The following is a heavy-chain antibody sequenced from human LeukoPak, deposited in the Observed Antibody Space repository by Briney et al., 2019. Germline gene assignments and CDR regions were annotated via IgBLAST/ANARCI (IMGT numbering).Heavy chain of an antibody. CDR3: ASCHCTNGVRYGECEYFQH. CDR1: GYTFTSYG. V-gene: IGHV1-18*01. CDR2: ISAYNGKT. Sequence: GASVKVSCKASGYTFTSYGITWVRQAPGQGLEWMGWISAYNGKTNYAQKFQGRVTLTTDTSTSTACMELRSLRSDDTAVYYCASCHCTNGVRYGECEYFQHWGQGTLVTVSS. D-gene: IGHD2-8*01. J-gene: IGHJ1*01.